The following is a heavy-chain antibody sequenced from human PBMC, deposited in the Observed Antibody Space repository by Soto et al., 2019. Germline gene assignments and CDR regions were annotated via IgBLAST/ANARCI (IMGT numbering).Heavy chain of an antibody. Sequence: GGSLRLSCAPSGFTFTNAWMTWVRQAPGKGLEWVARLKSKADGGTTDYAAPVKGRFTISTDDSKNTLYLQMNSLEIEDTAVYYCATSPSYSVRYYFSYFDPWCQGTLGTLSS. D-gene: IGHD1-26*01. CDR2: LKSKADGGTT. J-gene: IGHJ5*02. V-gene: IGHV3-15*01. CDR1: GFTFTNAW. CDR3: ATSPSYSVRYYFSYFDP.